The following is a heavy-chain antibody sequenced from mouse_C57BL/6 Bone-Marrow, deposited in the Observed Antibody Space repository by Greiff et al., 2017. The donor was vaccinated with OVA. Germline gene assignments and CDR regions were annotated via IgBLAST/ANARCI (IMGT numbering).Heavy chain of an antibody. CDR1: GYSITSGYD. CDR2: ISYSGST. V-gene: IGHV3-1*01. J-gene: IGHJ3*01. CDR3: ARRGYSNHQAWFAY. Sequence: EVQLVESGPGMVKPSQSLSLTCTVTGYSITSGYDWHWIRHFPGNKLEWMGYISYSGSTNYNPSLKSRISITHDTSKNHFFLKLNSVTTEDTATYYCARRGYSNHQAWFAYWGQGTLVTVSA. D-gene: IGHD2-5*01.